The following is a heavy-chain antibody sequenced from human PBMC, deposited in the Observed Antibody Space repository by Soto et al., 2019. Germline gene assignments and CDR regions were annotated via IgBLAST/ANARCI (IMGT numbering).Heavy chain of an antibody. Sequence: TLSLTFSVSGASISTVDYFWAWIRQPLGQALEYIGYIYKTATTYYNPSFESRVAISLETSKSQFSLNVTSVTAADTAVYFCARGRHCLTGRCFPNWFDSWGQGTLVTVSS. D-gene: IGHD7-27*01. J-gene: IGHJ5*01. CDR1: GASISTVDYF. V-gene: IGHV4-30-4*01. CDR2: IYKTATT. CDR3: ARGRHCLTGRCFPNWFDS.